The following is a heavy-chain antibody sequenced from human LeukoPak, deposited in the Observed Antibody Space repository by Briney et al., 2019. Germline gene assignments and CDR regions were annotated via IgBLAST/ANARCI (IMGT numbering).Heavy chain of an antibody. J-gene: IGHJ4*02. CDR1: GGSISSGDYY. CDR3: ARGGRPWGGVFDY. D-gene: IGHD3-16*01. V-gene: IGHV4-30-4*08. CDR2: IYYSGST. Sequence: SETLSLTCTVSGGSISSGDYYWSWIRQPPGKGLEWIGYIYYSGSTYYNPSLKSRVTISVDTSKNQFSLKLSSVTAADTAVYYCARGGRPWGGVFDYWGQGTLVTVSS.